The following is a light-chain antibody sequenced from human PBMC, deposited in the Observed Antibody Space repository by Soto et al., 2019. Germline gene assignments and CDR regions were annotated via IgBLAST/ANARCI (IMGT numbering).Light chain of an antibody. CDR2: EVT. CDR1: TSDVGGYNY. Sequence: QSVLTQPASVSGSLGQSITISCTGTTSDVGGYNYVSWYQQHPGKAPILMIYEVTNRPSGVSNRFSGSKSGNTASLTISGLQVEDDAEYFCGSYTGSITYVFGTGTKVTVL. CDR3: GSYTGSITYV. J-gene: IGLJ1*01. V-gene: IGLV2-14*01.